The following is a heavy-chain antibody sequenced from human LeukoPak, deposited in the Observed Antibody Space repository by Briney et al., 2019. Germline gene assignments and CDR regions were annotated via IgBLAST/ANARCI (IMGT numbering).Heavy chain of an antibody. CDR3: ARVLGHVSNGYYYYGLDV. J-gene: IGHJ6*02. V-gene: IGHV3-23*01. Sequence: GGSLRLSCAASGFTFSNFPMTWVRQAPGKGLESFSSISGSGGDTYYTDSVRGRFTISRDNSKNTLYLQMNSLRDEDTAVYYCARVLGHVSNGYYYYGLDVWGQGTTVTVSS. CDR2: ISGSGGDT. CDR1: GFTFSNFP. D-gene: IGHD3-22*01.